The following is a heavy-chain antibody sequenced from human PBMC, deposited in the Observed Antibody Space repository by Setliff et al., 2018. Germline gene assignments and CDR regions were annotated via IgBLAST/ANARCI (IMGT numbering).Heavy chain of an antibody. V-gene: IGHV4-38-2*01. Sequence: SETLSLTCAVSGYSISNIYYWGWIRQPPGKGLEWIATIHHSGSTNYNPSLKSRATISVHTSKNQFSLKVSSVTAADTAVYYCGRVGNWNFFDFWGQGTLVTVSS. J-gene: IGHJ4*02. CDR2: IHHSGST. CDR1: GYSISNIYY. D-gene: IGHD1-1*01. CDR3: GRVGNWNFFDF.